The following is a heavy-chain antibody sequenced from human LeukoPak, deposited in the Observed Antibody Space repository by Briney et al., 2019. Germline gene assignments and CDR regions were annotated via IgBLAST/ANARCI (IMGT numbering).Heavy chain of an antibody. Sequence: SETLSLTCNVSGGSISGYHWSWIRQPPGKGLEWIGYIYYSGSTNYNPSLKSRVTISVDTSKNQFSLKLSSVTAADTAVYYCAAGGGSYFYFDYWGQGTLVTVSS. CDR1: GGSISGYH. CDR3: AAGGGSYFYFDY. D-gene: IGHD1-26*01. V-gene: IGHV4-59*01. CDR2: IYYSGST. J-gene: IGHJ4*02.